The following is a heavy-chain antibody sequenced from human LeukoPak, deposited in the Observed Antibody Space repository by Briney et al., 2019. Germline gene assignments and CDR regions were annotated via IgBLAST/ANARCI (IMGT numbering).Heavy chain of an antibody. D-gene: IGHD3-22*01. CDR3: ARDSSGYQ. V-gene: IGHV3-7*01. Sequence: GGSLRLSCAASGVTFSTYWMSWVRQAPGKGLEWVANIKEDGSEKYYGDSVKGRFTISRDNAKNSLYLQMNSLRAEDTAVYYRARDSSGYQWGQGTLVTVSS. CDR1: GVTFSTYW. CDR2: IKEDGSEK. J-gene: IGHJ4*02.